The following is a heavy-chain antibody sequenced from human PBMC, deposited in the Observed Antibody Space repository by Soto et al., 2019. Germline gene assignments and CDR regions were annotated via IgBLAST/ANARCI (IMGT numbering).Heavy chain of an antibody. CDR2: VNPNNGDT. V-gene: IGHV1-8*01. CDR1: GYTFSNYD. Sequence: QVQLVQSGAELKKPGASVKVSCKASGYTFSNYDMNWVRQATGQGPEWIGWVNPNNGDTGYAQKFQGRVTLTTDISTTTAYMELTSLRSEVTAIYYCAKVSRMGSAIDFDYWGQGTLITVSS. CDR3: AKVSRMGSAIDFDY. D-gene: IGHD2-8*01. J-gene: IGHJ4*02.